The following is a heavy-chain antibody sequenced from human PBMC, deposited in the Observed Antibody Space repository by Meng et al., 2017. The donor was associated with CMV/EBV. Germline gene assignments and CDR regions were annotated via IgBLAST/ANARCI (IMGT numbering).Heavy chain of an antibody. J-gene: IGHJ4*02. Sequence: LKISGAASGFTFSSYEMNWVRQAPGKGLEWVSYISSSGSTIYYADSVKGRFTISRDNAKNSLYLQMNSLRAEDTAVYYCARVQQLARGFDYWGQGTLVTVSS. D-gene: IGHD6-6*01. V-gene: IGHV3-48*03. CDR3: ARVQQLARGFDY. CDR2: ISSSGSTI. CDR1: GFTFSSYE.